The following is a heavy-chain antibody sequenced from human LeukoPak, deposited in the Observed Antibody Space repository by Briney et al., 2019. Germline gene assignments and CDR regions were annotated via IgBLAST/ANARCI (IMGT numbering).Heavy chain of an antibody. Sequence: GGSLRLSCTASGFTVGDYAMSWFRQAPGKGLEWVGFIRSKAYGGTTEYAASVKGRFTISRDDSKSIAYLQMNSLKTEDTAVYYCTRAIGSYPVFAFDYWGQGTLVTVSS. V-gene: IGHV3-49*03. CDR1: GFTVGDYA. D-gene: IGHD1-26*01. CDR3: TRAIGSYPVFAFDY. CDR2: IRSKAYGGTT. J-gene: IGHJ4*02.